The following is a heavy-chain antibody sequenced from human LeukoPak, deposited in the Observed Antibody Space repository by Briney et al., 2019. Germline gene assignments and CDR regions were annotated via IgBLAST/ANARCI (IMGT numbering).Heavy chain of an antibody. D-gene: IGHD1-26*01. V-gene: IGHV4-59*08. CDR2: IYYSGST. Sequence: SETLSLTCTVSGGSISSYYWSWIRQPPGKGLEWIGYIYYSGSTNYNPSLKSRLTISVDTSKNQFSLKLSSVTAADTAVYYCARCSIVGATQYYFDYWGQGTLVTVSS. J-gene: IGHJ4*02. CDR3: ARCSIVGATQYYFDY. CDR1: GGSISSYY.